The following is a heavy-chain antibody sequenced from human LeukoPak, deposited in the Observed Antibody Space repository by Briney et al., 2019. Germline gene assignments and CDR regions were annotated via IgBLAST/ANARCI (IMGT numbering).Heavy chain of an antibody. Sequence: SQTLSLNCAISGDSVSSNSAAWNWIRQSPSRGLEWLGRTYYRSKWYNDYAVSVKSRITINPDTSKNQFSLQLNSVTPEDTAVYYCARSRSGWYPDYNYYYGMDVWGKGTTVTVSS. J-gene: IGHJ6*04. CDR2: TYYRSKWYN. CDR1: GDSVSSNSAA. CDR3: ARSRSGWYPDYNYYYGMDV. D-gene: IGHD6-19*01. V-gene: IGHV6-1*01.